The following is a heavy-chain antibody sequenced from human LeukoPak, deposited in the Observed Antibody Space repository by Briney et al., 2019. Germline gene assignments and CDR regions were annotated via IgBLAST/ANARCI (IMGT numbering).Heavy chain of an antibody. CDR2: ISASGDTT. D-gene: IGHD1-14*01. CDR3: AKAGGFHFAFDI. Sequence: GGSLRLSCAASGFTFSSYAMSWVRQAPGKGLEWVSGISASGDTTNYADSVKGRVTNSRDNSRNTLYLQLSSLRAEDTAVYYCAKAGGFHFAFDIWGQGTMVTVSS. J-gene: IGHJ3*02. CDR1: GFTFSSYA. V-gene: IGHV3-23*01.